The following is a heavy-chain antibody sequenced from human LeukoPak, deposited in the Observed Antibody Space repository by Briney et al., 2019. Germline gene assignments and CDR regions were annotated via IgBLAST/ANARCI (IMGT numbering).Heavy chain of an antibody. V-gene: IGHV4-61*01. D-gene: IGHD3-9*01. J-gene: IGHJ4*02. CDR3: ARGLPYYDILTGRAYYFDY. CDR2: IYYSGST. Sequence: SETLSLTCTVSGGSISSGSYYWSWIRQPPGKGLEWIGYIYYSGSTNYNPSLKSRVTISVDTSKNQFSLKLSSLTAADTAVYYCARGLPYYDILTGRAYYFDYWGQGTLVTVSS. CDR1: GGSISSGSYY.